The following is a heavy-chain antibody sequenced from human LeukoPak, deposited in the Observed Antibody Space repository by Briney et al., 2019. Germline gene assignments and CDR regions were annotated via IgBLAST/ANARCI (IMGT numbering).Heavy chain of an antibody. Sequence: SETLSLTCAVYGGSFSGYYWSWNRQPPGKGLEWIGEINHSGSTNYNPSLKSRVTISVDTSKNQFSLKLSSVTAADTAVYYCARGPPYGSGSEFDPWGQGTLVTVSS. CDR1: GGSFSGYY. CDR2: INHSGST. D-gene: IGHD3-10*01. CDR3: ARGPPYGSGSEFDP. V-gene: IGHV4-34*01. J-gene: IGHJ5*02.